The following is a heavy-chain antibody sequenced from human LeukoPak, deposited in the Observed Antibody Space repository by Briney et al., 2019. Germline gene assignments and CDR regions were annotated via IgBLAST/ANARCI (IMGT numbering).Heavy chain of an antibody. CDR1: EFTSSSYA. CDR2: ISGSGGST. CDR3: ARVNYSSSSGAFDI. Sequence: GGSLRLSCAASEFTSSSYAMNWVRQAPGKGLEWVSAISGSGGSTYYADSVKGRFTISRDNAKNTLYLQMNSLRAEDTAVYYCARVNYSSSSGAFDIWGQGTMVTVSS. J-gene: IGHJ3*02. V-gene: IGHV3-23*01. D-gene: IGHD6-13*01.